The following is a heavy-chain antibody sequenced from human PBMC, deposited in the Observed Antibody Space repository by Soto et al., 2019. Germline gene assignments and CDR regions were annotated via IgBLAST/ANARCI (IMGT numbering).Heavy chain of an antibody. CDR3: ASPPPHSYYYGMDV. V-gene: IGHV1-69*13. CDR2: IIPIFGTT. CDR1: GGTFSSYA. Sequence: SVKVSCKASGGTFSSYAISWVRQAPGQGLEWMGGIIPIFGTTNYAQKFQGRVTITADESTSTAYMELSSLRSEDTAVYYCASPPPHSYYYGMDVWGQGTTVTGSS. J-gene: IGHJ6*02.